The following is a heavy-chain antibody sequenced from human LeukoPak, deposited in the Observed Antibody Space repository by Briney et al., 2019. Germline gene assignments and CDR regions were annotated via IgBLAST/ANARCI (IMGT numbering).Heavy chain of an antibody. Sequence: SQTLSLTCAISGDSVSSNSVAWNWIRQSPSRGLEWLGRTYYRSRWYNEYAVSVKSRITINADTSKNQLSLQLNSVTPEDTAVYYCIRDDRRKVGNSFDYWGQGTLVTVSS. V-gene: IGHV6-1*01. CDR1: GDSVSSNSVA. CDR3: IRDDRRKVGNSFDY. CDR2: TYYRSRWYN. D-gene: IGHD1-14*01. J-gene: IGHJ4*02.